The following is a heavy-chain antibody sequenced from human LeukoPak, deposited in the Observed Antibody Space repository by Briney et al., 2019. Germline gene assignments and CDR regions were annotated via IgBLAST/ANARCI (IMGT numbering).Heavy chain of an antibody. CDR3: ARGGYLSDSSGWLLFDY. CDR2: IIPIFGTA. J-gene: IGHJ4*02. Sequence: SVKVSCKASGGTFSSYALSWVRQAPGQGLEWMGGIIPIFGTANYAQKFQGRVTVTTDESTSTAYMELSSLRSEDTAVYYCARGGYLSDSSGWLLFDYWGQGTLVTVSS. D-gene: IGHD6-19*01. V-gene: IGHV1-69*05. CDR1: GGTFSSYA.